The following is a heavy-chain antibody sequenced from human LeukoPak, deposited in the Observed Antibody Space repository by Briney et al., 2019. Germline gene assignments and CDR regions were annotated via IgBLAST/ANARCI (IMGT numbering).Heavy chain of an antibody. CDR2: INPSAGST. D-gene: IGHD3-22*01. Sequence: ASVKVSFKASGYTFSNYYIHWVRQAPGQGLEWMGIINPSAGSTTYAPKFQGRVTMTGDTSTSTVYMELSSLRSEDTAVYYCARDPINYYDSSGNYYRFFDYWGQGTLVTVSS. J-gene: IGHJ4*02. V-gene: IGHV1-46*01. CDR3: ARDPINYYDSSGNYYRFFDY. CDR1: GYTFSNYY.